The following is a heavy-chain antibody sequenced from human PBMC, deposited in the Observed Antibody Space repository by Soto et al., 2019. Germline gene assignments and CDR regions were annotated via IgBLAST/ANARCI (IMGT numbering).Heavy chain of an antibody. J-gene: IGHJ4*02. CDR2: IRDGGGNK. D-gene: IGHD1-26*01. V-gene: IGHV3-33*06. CDR1: GFTFNTYG. Sequence: PGGSLRLSCTTSGFTFNTYGMHWVRQAPGKGLEWVAAIRDGGGNKYYADSVKGRLTISRDNSKNTLYLQMNSLRAEDTAVYYCAKGGPVGNFDYWGQGTLVTVSS. CDR3: AKGGPVGNFDY.